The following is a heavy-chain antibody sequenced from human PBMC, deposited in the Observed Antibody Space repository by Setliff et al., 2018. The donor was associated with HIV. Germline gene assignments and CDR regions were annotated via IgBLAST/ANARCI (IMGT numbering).Heavy chain of an antibody. CDR2: INREETTE. V-gene: IGHV3-48*01. Sequence: LRLSCAASGFTFSTYSMNWVRQAPGKGLEWISYINREETTEWYADSVKGRFIISRDNAKNSLYLQMSSLRAEDTAVYFCVRDINWAFDYWGQGILVTVSS. CDR1: GFTFSTYS. J-gene: IGHJ4*02. CDR3: VRDINWAFDY. D-gene: IGHD1-1*01.